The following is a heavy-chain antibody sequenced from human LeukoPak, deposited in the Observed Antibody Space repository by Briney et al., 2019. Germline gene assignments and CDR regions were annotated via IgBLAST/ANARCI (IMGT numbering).Heavy chain of an antibody. V-gene: IGHV3-64*04. CDR3: AKSYGRGITIFGVVTPLDY. J-gene: IGHJ4*02. CDR2: ISGNGGST. CDR1: GFTFSDFG. D-gene: IGHD3-3*01. Sequence: GGSLRLSCAVSGFTFSDFGMHWVRQAPGKGLEYVAAISGNGGSTYHAASVRGRFTISRDNSKNTLYLQMNSLRAEDTAVYYCAKSYGRGITIFGVVTPLDYWGQGTLVTVSS.